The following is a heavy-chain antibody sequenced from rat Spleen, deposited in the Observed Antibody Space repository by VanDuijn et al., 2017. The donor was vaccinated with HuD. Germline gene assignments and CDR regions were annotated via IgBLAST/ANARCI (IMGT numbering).Heavy chain of an antibody. CDR3: ARQWDY. J-gene: IGHJ2*01. V-gene: IGHV5-29*01. CDR2: ISYDGSTT. CDR1: GFTFINYG. Sequence: EVQLVESGGGLVQPGRSLKLSCAASGFTFINYGMAWVRQAPTRGLDWVAIISYDGSTTYYRDSVKGRFTISRDNAKSTLYLQMDSLRSEDTATYYCARQWDYWGQGVMVTVSS.